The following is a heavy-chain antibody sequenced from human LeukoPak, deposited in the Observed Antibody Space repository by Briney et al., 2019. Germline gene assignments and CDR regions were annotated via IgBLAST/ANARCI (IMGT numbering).Heavy chain of an antibody. D-gene: IGHD3-3*01. CDR1: GYTFTGYY. J-gene: IGHJ5*01. V-gene: IGHV1-2*02. Sequence: ASVKVSCKASGYTFTGYYMHWVRQAPGQGLEWMGWINPNSGGTNYAQKFQGRVTMTRDTSISTAYMELSRLRSDDTAVYYCARVFGDINWFDSWGQGTLVTVSS. CDR2: INPNSGGT. CDR3: ARVFGDINWFDS.